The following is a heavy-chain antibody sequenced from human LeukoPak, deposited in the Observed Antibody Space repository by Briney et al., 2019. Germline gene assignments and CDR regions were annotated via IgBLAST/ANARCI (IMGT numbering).Heavy chain of an antibody. V-gene: IGHV3-33*01. CDR2: IWSDSTNK. CDR3: ARVGYYDSSGYDDDFDY. D-gene: IGHD3-22*01. J-gene: IGHJ4*02. CDR1: GFTFSTYA. Sequence: PGRSLRLSCAASGFTFSTYAMHWVRQAPGEGLEWVAVIWSDSTNKYYADSVRGRFTISRDSSKNTLYLQMSSLRAEDTAMYYCARVGYYDSSGYDDDFDYWGQGTLVTVSS.